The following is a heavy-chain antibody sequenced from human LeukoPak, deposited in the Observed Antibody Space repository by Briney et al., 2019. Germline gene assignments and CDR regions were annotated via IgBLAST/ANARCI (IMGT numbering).Heavy chain of an antibody. CDR3: ASTLGPGYYDSSGYPRPTTGGMDV. CDR2: INAGNGNT. CDR1: GYTFTSYA. J-gene: IGHJ6*02. Sequence: ASVKVSCKASGYTFTSYAMHWVRQAPGQRLEWMGWINAGNGNTKYSQKFQGRVTITRGTSASTAYMELSSLRSEDTAVYYCASTLGPGYYDSSGYPRPTTGGMDVWGQGTTVTVSS. V-gene: IGHV1-3*01. D-gene: IGHD3-22*01.